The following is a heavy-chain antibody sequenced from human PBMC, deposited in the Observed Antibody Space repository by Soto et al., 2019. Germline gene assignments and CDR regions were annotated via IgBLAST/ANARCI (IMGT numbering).Heavy chain of an antibody. CDR1: GGDINSYY. J-gene: IGHJ5*02. Sequence: PSETLSLTCTVAGGDINSYYWTWIRQPAGKGLEWIGRIYSSGSTKYNPSLQSRVTMSLDTSKNQFSLRLTSVTAADTAVYYCARGQRFSDWVDPWGQGTLVTVSS. CDR3: ARGQRFSDWVDP. CDR2: IYSSGST. D-gene: IGHD3-3*01. V-gene: IGHV4-4*07.